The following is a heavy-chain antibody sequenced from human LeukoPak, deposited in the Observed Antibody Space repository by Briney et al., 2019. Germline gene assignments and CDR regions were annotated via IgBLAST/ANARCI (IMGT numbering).Heavy chain of an antibody. V-gene: IGHV3-7*01. Sequence: GGSLRLSCAASGFTLSNYWMSWVRQAPGKGLEWVANINQGEGEKYFVDSVKGRFAISRDNAKNSLYLQMNSLRAEDTAVYYCARYGNGAWLAHYSFEIWGQGTMVTVSS. CDR1: GFTLSNYW. CDR3: ARYGNGAWLAHYSFEI. J-gene: IGHJ3*02. CDR2: INQGEGEK. D-gene: IGHD6-19*01.